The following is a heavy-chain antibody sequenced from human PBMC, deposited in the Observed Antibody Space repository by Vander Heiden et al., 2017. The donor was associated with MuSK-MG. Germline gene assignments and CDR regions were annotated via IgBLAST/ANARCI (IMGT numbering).Heavy chain of an antibody. Sequence: EVQLLESGGGLVQPGGSLRLSCAASGFPFSSYAMSWVRQAPGKGLEWVSVISGSGGNTYYADSVKGRFTISRDNSKNTLYLQMSSLRAEDTAVYYCAKDQRDYYGSGTYFDYWGQGTLVTVSS. V-gene: IGHV3-23*01. CDR3: AKDQRDYYGSGTYFDY. J-gene: IGHJ4*02. CDR1: GFPFSSYA. D-gene: IGHD3-10*01. CDR2: ISGSGGNT.